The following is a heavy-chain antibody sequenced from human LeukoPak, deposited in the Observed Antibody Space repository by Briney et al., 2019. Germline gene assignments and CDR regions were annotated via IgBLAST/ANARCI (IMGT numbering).Heavy chain of an antibody. CDR2: TYYTSKWYN. Sequence: SQTLSLTCAISGDSVSSNRAAWNWFRQSPSRGLEWLGRTYYTSKWYNDYAVSVKGRITVNPDTSKNQSSLHLNSVTPEDTAVYYCARDRGGFFDYWGQGTLVTVSS. J-gene: IGHJ4*02. V-gene: IGHV6-1*01. CDR1: GDSVSSNRAA. CDR3: ARDRGGFFDY. D-gene: IGHD3-3*01.